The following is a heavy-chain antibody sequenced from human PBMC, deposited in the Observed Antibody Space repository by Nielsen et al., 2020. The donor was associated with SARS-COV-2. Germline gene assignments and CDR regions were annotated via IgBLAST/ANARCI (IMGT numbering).Heavy chain of an antibody. J-gene: IGHJ6*03. Sequence: GGSLRLSCAASGFTFSSYAFHWVRQAPGKGLEWVAVIWYDGSNKYHADSVKGRFTISRDNSKNTLFLQMNNLRAEDTAVYYCARGRCTSYNCAKLGGYMDVWGKGTTVTVSS. CDR2: IWYDGSNK. CDR1: GFTFSSYA. CDR3: ARGRCTSYNCAKLGGYMDV. V-gene: IGHV3-33*08. D-gene: IGHD1-1*01.